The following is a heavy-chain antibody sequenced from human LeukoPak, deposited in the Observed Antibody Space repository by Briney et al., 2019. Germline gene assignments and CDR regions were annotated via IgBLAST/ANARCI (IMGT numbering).Heavy chain of an antibody. CDR3: ARGRYSSSLFDY. CDR1: GGSFSGSY. V-gene: IGHV4-34*01. D-gene: IGHD6-13*01. J-gene: IGHJ4*02. CDR2: INHSGST. Sequence: SETLSLTGAVYGGSFSGSYWSWFRKPPGKGLEWIGEINHSGSTNYNPSLKSRVTISVDTSKNQFSLKLSSVTAADTAVYYYARGRYSSSLFDYWGQGTLVTVSS.